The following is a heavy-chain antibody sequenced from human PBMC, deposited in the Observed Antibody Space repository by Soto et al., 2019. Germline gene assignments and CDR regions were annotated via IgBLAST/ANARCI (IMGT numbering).Heavy chain of an antibody. J-gene: IGHJ4*02. CDR2: ISAGRGNT. CDR3: ATRSPAFDF. CDR1: GYTFTRNA. Sequence: ASVKVSCKASGYTFTRNAIHWVRQAPGQRLEWMGWISAGRGNTKYAQKFQGRVTMTTDTSTSTAYMELRSLRSDDTAVYYCATRSPAFDFWGQGTLVTSPQ. V-gene: IGHV1-3*01.